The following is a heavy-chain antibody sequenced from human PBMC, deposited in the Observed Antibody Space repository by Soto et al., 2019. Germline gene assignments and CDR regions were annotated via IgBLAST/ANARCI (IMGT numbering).Heavy chain of an antibody. V-gene: IGHV4-34*01. J-gene: IGHJ6*02. Sequence: SETLSLTCAVYGGSFSGYYWSWIRQPPGKGLEWIGEINHSGSTNYNPSLKSRVTISVDTSKNQFSLKLSSVTAADTAVYYCARGHSGVRGVITYYYYYGMDVWGQGTTVTVSS. D-gene: IGHD3-10*01. CDR3: ARGHSGVRGVITYYYYYGMDV. CDR2: INHSGST. CDR1: GGSFSGYY.